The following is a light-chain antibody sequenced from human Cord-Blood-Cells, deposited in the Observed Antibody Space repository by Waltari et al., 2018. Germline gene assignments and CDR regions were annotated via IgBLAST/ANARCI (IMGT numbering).Light chain of an antibody. CDR3: SSYTSSSTYV. CDR1: SSDVGGYNY. V-gene: IGLV2-14*01. CDR2: DVS. Sequence: QSALTQPASVSGSPGQSITISCTGTSSDVGGYNYVSWYQQHPGKAPKLMSYDVSKRPSGVSNRSSGSKSGNTASLTISGLQAEDEADYYCSSYTSSSTYVFGTGTKVTVL. J-gene: IGLJ1*01.